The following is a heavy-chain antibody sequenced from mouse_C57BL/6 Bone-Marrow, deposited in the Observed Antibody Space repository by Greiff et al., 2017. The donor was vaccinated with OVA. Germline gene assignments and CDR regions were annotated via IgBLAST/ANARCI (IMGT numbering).Heavy chain of an antibody. CDR3: TRGDEAAMDY. Sequence: EVKLEESGGGLVQPGGSMKLSCAASGFTFSDAWIDWVRQSPAQGLEWVAEIRNKANNHATYYAESVKGRFTISRDDSKSSVYLQRNSLRAEDTGIYYCTRGDEAAMDYWGQGTSVTVPS. J-gene: IGHJ4*01. CDR1: GFTFSDAW. V-gene: IGHV6-6*01. CDR2: IRNKANNHAT.